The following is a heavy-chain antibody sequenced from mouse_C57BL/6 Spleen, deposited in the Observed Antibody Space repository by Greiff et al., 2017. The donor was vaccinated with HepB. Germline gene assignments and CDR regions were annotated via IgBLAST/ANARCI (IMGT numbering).Heavy chain of an antibody. CDR1: GFTFSSYA. V-gene: IGHV5-4*03. CDR3: ARGRGYGSSNWYFDV. CDR2: ISDGGSYT. Sequence: DVKLVESGGGLVKPGGSLKLSCAASGFTFSSYAMSWVRQTPEKRLEWVATISDGGSYTYYPDNVKGRFTISRDNAKNNLYLQMSHLKSEDTAMYYCARGRGYGSSNWYFDVWGTGTTVTVSS. D-gene: IGHD1-1*01. J-gene: IGHJ1*03.